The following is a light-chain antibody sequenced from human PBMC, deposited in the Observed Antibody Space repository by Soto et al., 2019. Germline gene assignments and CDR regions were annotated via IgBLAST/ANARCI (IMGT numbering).Light chain of an antibody. Sequence: QSVLTQPASVSGSPGQSITISRTGTSSDFGGYNYVSWYQQHPGKAPKLMIYDVSNRPSGVSNRFSGSKSGNTASLTISGLQAEDEADYYCSSCTTSSALHVCGTGTKVTVL. CDR2: DVS. V-gene: IGLV2-14*01. J-gene: IGLJ1*01. CDR3: SSCTTSSALHV. CDR1: SSDFGGYNY.